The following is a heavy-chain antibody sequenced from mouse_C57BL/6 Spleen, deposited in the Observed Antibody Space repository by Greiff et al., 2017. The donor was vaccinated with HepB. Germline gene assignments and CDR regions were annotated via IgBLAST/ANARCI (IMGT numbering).Heavy chain of an antibody. J-gene: IGHJ2*01. CDR1: GFTFSSYA. D-gene: IGHD2-2*01. CDR3: TRGSSMVTTGGYFDY. CDR2: ISSGGDYI. Sequence: EVMLVESGEGLVKPGGSLKLSCAASGFTFSSYAMSWVRQTPEKRLEWVAYISSGGDYIYYADTVKGRFTISRDNARNTLYLQMSSLKSEDTAMYYCTRGSSMVTTGGYFDYWGQGTTLTVAS. V-gene: IGHV5-9-1*02.